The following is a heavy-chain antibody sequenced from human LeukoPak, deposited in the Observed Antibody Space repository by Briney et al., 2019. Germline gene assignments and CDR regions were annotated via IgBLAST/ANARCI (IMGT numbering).Heavy chain of an antibody. CDR1: GFTFSSYA. CDR2: ISYDGSNK. J-gene: IGHJ4*02. CDR3: ARDPFYCSGGSCYGYYFDY. D-gene: IGHD2-15*01. V-gene: IGHV3-30*04. Sequence: GGSLRLSCAASGFTFSSYAMHWVRQAPGKGLEWVAVISYDGSNKYYADSVKGRFTISRDNSKNTLYLQMNSLRAEDTAVYYCARDPFYCSGGSCYGYYFDYWGQGTLVTVSS.